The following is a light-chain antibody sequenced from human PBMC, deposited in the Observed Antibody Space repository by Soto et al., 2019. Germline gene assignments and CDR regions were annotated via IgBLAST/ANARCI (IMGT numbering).Light chain of an antibody. CDR3: QQNNKWPAVT. J-gene: IGKJ4*01. CDR1: QTISND. Sequence: EVVMTQSPATVSVSPGEGVTLSCRASQTISNDLAWYQQKPGQAPRLLIYGASTRATGFPARCSGGGSGTEFTPTISSLQSEDCAFYYCQQNNKWPAVTFGGGTKVEIK. V-gene: IGKV3-15*01. CDR2: GAS.